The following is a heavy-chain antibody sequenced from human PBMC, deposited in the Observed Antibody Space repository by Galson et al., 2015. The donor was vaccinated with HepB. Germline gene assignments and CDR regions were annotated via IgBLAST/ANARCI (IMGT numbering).Heavy chain of an antibody. CDR2: ISSSGGTT. CDR3: ATSLGFGYGDSTVAIDY. CDR1: GFTSGLTFSSYA. D-gene: IGHD2/OR15-2a*01. Sequence: SLRLSCAASGFTSGLTFSSYAMSWVRQAPGKGLQWVSTISSSGGTTYYADSVEGRFTISRDNSKNTVYLQMNSLTTEDTAVYYCATSLGFGYGDSTVAIDYWGQGTLVTVSS. J-gene: IGHJ4*02. V-gene: IGHV3-23*01.